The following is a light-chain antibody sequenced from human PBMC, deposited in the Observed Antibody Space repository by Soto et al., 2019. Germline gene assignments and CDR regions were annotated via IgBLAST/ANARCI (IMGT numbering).Light chain of an antibody. Sequence: EIVLTQSPGTLSLSPGERATLSCRASQSVSSSCLAWYQQKPGQAPRLLIYGAFNRATGIPDRFSGSGSGTDFTLTFSRLEPEDCAVYYCQQYGDSPATFGPGTKVDIK. V-gene: IGKV3-20*01. CDR3: QQYGDSPAT. CDR1: QSVSSSC. J-gene: IGKJ3*01. CDR2: GAF.